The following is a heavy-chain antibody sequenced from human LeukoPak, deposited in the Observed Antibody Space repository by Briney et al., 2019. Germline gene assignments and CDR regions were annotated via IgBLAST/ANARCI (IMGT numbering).Heavy chain of an antibody. J-gene: IGHJ6*03. D-gene: IGHD3-10*02. CDR1: GFTFSNYA. CDR3: ARCSYYYYYMDV. V-gene: IGHV3-48*04. CDR2: INTIGDTT. Sequence: GGSLRLSCAASGFTFSNYAMTWVRQAPGKGLEWVSTINTIGDTTYYADSVKGRFTISRDNAKNSLYLQMNSLRAEDTAVYYCARCSYYYYYMDVWGKGTTVTVSS.